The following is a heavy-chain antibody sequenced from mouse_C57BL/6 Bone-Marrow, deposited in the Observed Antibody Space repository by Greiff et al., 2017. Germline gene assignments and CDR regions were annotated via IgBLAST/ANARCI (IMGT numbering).Heavy chain of an antibody. V-gene: IGHV1-81*01. J-gene: IGHJ4*01. Sequence: VQLQQSGAELARPGASVKLSCKASGYTFTSYGISWVKQSTGQGLEWIGEIYPRSGNTYYNEKFKGKATLTADKSSSTAYMELRSLTSEDSAVYFCARDSSGYYAMDYWGQGTSVTVSS. D-gene: IGHD3-2*02. CDR3: ARDSSGYYAMDY. CDR2: IYPRSGNT. CDR1: GYTFTSYG.